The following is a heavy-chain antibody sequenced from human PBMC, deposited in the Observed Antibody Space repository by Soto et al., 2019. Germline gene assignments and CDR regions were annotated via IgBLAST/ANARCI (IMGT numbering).Heavy chain of an antibody. CDR1: GFTFSSYA. V-gene: IGHV3-30-3*01. CDR3: ARPYSSGWYGDLDY. Sequence: QVQLVESGGGVVQPGRSLRLSCTASGFTFSSYAMHWVRQAPGKGLEWVAVISYDGSNKYYADSVKGRFTISRDNSKNTMYLQMISLRVEDTAVYYCARPYSSGWYGDLDYWGQGTLVTVSS. D-gene: IGHD6-19*01. J-gene: IGHJ4*02. CDR2: ISYDGSNK.